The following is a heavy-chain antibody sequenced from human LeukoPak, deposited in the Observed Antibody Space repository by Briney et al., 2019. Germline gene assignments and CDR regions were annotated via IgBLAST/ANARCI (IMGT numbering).Heavy chain of an antibody. CDR2: INPSGGST. J-gene: IGHJ5*02. D-gene: IGHD4-23*01. CDR1: GYTFTSYY. Sequence: ASVKVSCKASGYTFTSYYMHWVRQAPGQGLEWMGIINPSGGSTSYAQKFQGRVTMTRDMSSSTDYMELSSLRSEDTAVYYCARDNAVEDTAWWFDPWGQGTLVTVSS. V-gene: IGHV1-46*01. CDR3: ARDNAVEDTAWWFDP.